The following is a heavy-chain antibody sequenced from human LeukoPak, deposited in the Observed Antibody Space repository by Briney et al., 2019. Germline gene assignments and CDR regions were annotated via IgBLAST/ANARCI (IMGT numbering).Heavy chain of an antibody. J-gene: IGHJ6*03. Sequence: GGSLRLSCAASGFTFSSFEMNWVRQAPGKGLEWISYMSGSGTTIYYADSVKGRFTISRDNAKNSLYLQMNSLRVEDTAVYYCARDPYSGTYGNTYYYYMDVWGKGTTVTISS. CDR3: ARDPYSGTYGNTYYYYMDV. V-gene: IGHV3-48*03. CDR2: MSGSGTTI. D-gene: IGHD1-26*01. CDR1: GFTFSSFE.